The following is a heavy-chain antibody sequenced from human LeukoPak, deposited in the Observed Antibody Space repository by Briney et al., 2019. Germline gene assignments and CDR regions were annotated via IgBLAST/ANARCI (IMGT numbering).Heavy chain of an antibody. CDR1: GYSISSSNW. CDR2: IYYSGST. J-gene: IGHJ3*01. CDR3: AGWAVGISSGKYYDSFDF. D-gene: IGHD6-6*01. Sequence: SETLSLTCAVSGYSISSSNWWGWIRQPPGKGLEWIGYIYYSGSTYYNPSLKSRVTMSVDTSKNKFSLKLSSVTAVDPAVYYCAGWAVGISSGKYYDSFDFWGQGTMVTVSS. V-gene: IGHV4-28*01.